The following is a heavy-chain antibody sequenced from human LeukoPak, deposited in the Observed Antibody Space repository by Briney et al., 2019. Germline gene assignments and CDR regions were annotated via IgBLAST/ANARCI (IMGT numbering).Heavy chain of an antibody. J-gene: IGHJ4*02. CDR3: ARHRRSGWDFDY. Sequence: PSETLSLTCAVYGESFSGYYRSWIRQPPGKGLEWIGEINHSGSTNYNPSLKSRVTISVDTSNNQFSLKLSSVTAADTAVYYCARHRRSGWDFDYWGQGTLVTVSS. CDR1: GESFSGYY. D-gene: IGHD6-19*01. CDR2: INHSGST. V-gene: IGHV4-34*01.